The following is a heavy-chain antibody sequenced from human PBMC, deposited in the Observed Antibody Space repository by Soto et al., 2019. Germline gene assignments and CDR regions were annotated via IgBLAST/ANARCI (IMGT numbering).Heavy chain of an antibody. CDR3: AKSLYYYDSSPLDH. CDR2: TNSDGTDS. D-gene: IGHD3-22*01. J-gene: IGHJ4*02. CDR1: GFDFEDYA. V-gene: IGHV3-43D*04. Sequence: GGSLRLSCAAAGFDFEDYAMHWVRQVPGKGLEWVSLTNSDGTDSYYVDSVKGRFTISRDNAKRTLYLQMDRLRPEDTALYFCAKSLYYYDSSPLDHWGQGTLVTVSS.